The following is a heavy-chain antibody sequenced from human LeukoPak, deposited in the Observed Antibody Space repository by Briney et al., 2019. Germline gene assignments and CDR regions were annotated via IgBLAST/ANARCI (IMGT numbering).Heavy chain of an antibody. V-gene: IGHV3-48*01. Sequence: GGSLRLSCAASGFTFSSYNMNWVRQVPGKGLEWVSYISSSSTIYYADSVKGRFTISRDNSKNTLYLQMNSLRAEDTAVYYCARLGIVGATNYFDYWGQGTLVTVSS. CDR3: ARLGIVGATNYFDY. CDR2: ISSSSTI. D-gene: IGHD1-26*01. J-gene: IGHJ4*02. CDR1: GFTFSSYN.